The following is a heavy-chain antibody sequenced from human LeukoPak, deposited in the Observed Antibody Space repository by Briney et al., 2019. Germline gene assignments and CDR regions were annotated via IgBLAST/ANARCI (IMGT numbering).Heavy chain of an antibody. J-gene: IGHJ4*02. CDR3: ASIGTYDDFWSGYYPPGW. CDR1: GFTFSSYS. V-gene: IGHV3-21*01. Sequence: PGGSLRLSCAASGFTFSSYSMNWVRQAPGKGLEWVSSISSSSSYIYYADSVKGRFTISRDNAKNSLYLQMNSLRAEDTAVYYCASIGTYDDFWSGYYPPGWWGQGTLVTVSS. D-gene: IGHD3-3*01. CDR2: ISSSSSYI.